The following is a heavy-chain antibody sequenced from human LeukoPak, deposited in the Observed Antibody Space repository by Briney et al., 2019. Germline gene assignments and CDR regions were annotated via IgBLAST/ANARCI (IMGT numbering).Heavy chain of an antibody. J-gene: IGHJ4*02. CDR2: IKQDGSEK. V-gene: IGHV3-7*05. CDR3: AKLGYDFYFEY. CDR1: GFTYSKYW. Sequence: GGSLRLSCAASGFTYSKYWMTWVRQAPGKGLEWVAKIKQDGSEKDYVDSVKGRFTISRDNAKNSLYLQMNSLRVEDTALYYCAKLGYDFYFEYWGQGTLVTVSS. D-gene: IGHD3-3*01.